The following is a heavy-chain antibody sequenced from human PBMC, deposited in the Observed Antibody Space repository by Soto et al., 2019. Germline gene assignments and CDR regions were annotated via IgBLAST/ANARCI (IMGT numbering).Heavy chain of an antibody. D-gene: IGHD4-17*01. J-gene: IGHJ6*02. V-gene: IGHV4-59*01. Sequence: PSETLSLTCTVSGGSINYSYWTWIRQPPGKGLEWIGYISYTGSANYNASLKSRLTISVDTSKNQFSLKLSSVAAADTALYYCARVNYGDYYYGMDVWGQGTTVTAP. CDR1: GGSINYSY. CDR3: ARVNYGDYYYGMDV. CDR2: ISYTGSA.